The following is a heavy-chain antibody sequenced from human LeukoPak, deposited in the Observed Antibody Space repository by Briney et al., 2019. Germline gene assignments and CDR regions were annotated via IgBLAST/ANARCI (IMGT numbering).Heavy chain of an antibody. CDR3: ARDIEWFGELLTDY. V-gene: IGHV1-2*02. Sequence: ASVKVSCKASGYTFTGYYMHWVRQAPGQGLEWMGWINPNSGGTNYARKFQGRVTMTRDTSISTAYIELSRLRSDDTAVYYCARDIEWFGELLTDYWGQGTLVTVSS. CDR2: INPNSGGT. CDR1: GYTFTGYY. D-gene: IGHD3-10*01. J-gene: IGHJ4*02.